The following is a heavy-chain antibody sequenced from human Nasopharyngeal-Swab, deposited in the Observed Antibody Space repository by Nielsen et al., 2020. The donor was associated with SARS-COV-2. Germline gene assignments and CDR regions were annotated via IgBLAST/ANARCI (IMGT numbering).Heavy chain of an antibody. CDR2: IYYSGST. CDR3: ARGKAVTYDY. D-gene: IGHD4-17*01. J-gene: IGHJ4*02. CDR1: GGSISAYH. Sequence: SETLSLTCTVSGGSISAYHWSWIRQPPGKGLEWIGYIYYSGSTNYNPSLKSRVTISVDSSKSQFSLKLSSVTAADTAVYYCARGKAVTYDYWGQGTLVTVSS. V-gene: IGHV4-59*01.